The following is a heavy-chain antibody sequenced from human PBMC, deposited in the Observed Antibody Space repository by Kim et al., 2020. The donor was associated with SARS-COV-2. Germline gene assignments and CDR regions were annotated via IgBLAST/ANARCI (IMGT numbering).Heavy chain of an antibody. D-gene: IGHD6-19*01. J-gene: IGHJ4*02. CDR3: ARERYSSGCDY. V-gene: IGHV4-39*01. Sequence: TYHHPSLKSRVPISVDTSKNQFSLKLSSVTAADTAVYYCARERYSSGCDYWGQGTLVTVSS. CDR2: T.